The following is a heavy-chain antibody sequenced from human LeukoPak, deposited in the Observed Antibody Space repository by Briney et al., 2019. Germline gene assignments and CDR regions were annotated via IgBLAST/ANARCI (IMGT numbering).Heavy chain of an antibody. V-gene: IGHV3-30*02. CDR1: GFTFSSYG. D-gene: IGHD6-19*01. CDR2: IRYDGSNK. Sequence: GGSLRLSCAASGFTFSSYGMHWVRQAPGKGLEWVAFIRYDGSNKYYADSVKGRFSISRDNVDNVVHLQMSSLRNEDTAFYYCARVAVAGPTGWFDSWGQGTLVTVSS. J-gene: IGHJ5*01. CDR3: ARVAVAGPTGWFDS.